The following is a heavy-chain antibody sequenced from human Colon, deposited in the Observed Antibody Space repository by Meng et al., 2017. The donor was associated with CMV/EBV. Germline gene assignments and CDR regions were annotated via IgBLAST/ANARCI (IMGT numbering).Heavy chain of an antibody. CDR2: INTDGGST. V-gene: IGHV3-74*01. Sequence: GESLKISCAASGFTFNAYWMHWVRQVPGKGLEWVARINTDGGSTKYADSVKGRFTISRNNPMDTVYLQMTSLRADDTAVYYCVRDKGDGFIKFHYFDLWGQGTLVTVSS. CDR1: GFTFNAYW. J-gene: IGHJ4*02. D-gene: IGHD5-24*01. CDR3: VRDKGDGFIKFHYFDL.